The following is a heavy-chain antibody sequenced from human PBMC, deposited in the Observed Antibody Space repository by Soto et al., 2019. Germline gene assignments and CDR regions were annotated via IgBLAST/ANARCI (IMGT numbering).Heavy chain of an antibody. Sequence: SETLSLTCDVSGGSINSVGYSLSWIRQPPGKGLEWIGYLYHGGATYSNPSLKSRVSISVDWSKNQFSLKLSSVTAADTAVYYRARAFTAMGLFDYWGPGILVTVSS. CDR2: LYHGGAT. D-gene: IGHD2-21*02. CDR1: GGSINSVGYS. J-gene: IGHJ4*02. V-gene: IGHV4-30-2*01. CDR3: ARAFTAMGLFDY.